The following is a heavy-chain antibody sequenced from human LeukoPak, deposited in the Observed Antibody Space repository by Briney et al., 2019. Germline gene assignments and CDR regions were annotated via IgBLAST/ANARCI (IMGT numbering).Heavy chain of an antibody. CDR1: GFTFSSYS. CDR2: ISSSSSYI. Sequence: KPGGSLRLSCAASGFTFSSYSMTWVRQAPGKGLEWVSSISSSSSYIYYADSVKGRFTISRDNAKNSLYLRMNSLRAEDTAVYYCAREKRYYDFSDGMDVWGQGTTVTVSS. V-gene: IGHV3-21*01. J-gene: IGHJ6*02. D-gene: IGHD3-3*01. CDR3: AREKRYYDFSDGMDV.